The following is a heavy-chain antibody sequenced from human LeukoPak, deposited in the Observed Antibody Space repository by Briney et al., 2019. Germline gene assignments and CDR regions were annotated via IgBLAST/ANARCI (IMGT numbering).Heavy chain of an antibody. CDR1: GYTFTGYY. CDR3: ALYSYGFFDP. CDR2: INPNSGGT. D-gene: IGHD5-18*01. V-gene: IGHV1-2*02. Sequence: ASVKVSCKASGYTFTGYYMHWVRQAPGQGLEWMGWINPNSGGTNYAQKSQGRVTMTRDTSISTAYMELSRLRSDDTAVYYCALYSYGFFDPWGQGTLVTVSS. J-gene: IGHJ5*02.